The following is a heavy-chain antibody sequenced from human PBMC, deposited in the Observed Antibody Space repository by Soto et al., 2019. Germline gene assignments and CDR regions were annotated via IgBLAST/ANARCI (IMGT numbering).Heavy chain of an antibody. J-gene: IGHJ3*02. CDR1: GFTFSSYW. CDR3: ARALLRLPSSDHDAFDI. V-gene: IGHV3-7*01. CDR2: IKQDGSEK. D-gene: IGHD2-21*01. Sequence: GGSLRLSCAASGFTFSSYWMSWVRQAPGKGLEWVANIKQDGSEKYYVDSVKGRFTISRDNAKNSLYLQMNSLRAEDSCVYYGARALLRLPSSDHDAFDIWGQGTMVTVSS.